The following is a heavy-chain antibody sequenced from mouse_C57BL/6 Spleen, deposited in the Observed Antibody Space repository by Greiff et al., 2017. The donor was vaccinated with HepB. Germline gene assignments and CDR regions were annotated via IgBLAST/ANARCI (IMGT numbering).Heavy chain of an antibody. CDR2: IYPGDGDT. J-gene: IGHJ1*03. D-gene: IGHD2-13*01. CDR1: GYAFSSSW. Sequence: QVQLQQSGPELVKPGASVKISCKASGYAFSSSWMNWVKQRPGKGLEWIGRIYPGDGDTNYNGKFKGKATLTADKSSSTAYMQLSSLTSEDSAVYFCARGDWEGYFDVWGTGTTVTVSS. CDR3: ARGDWEGYFDV. V-gene: IGHV1-82*01.